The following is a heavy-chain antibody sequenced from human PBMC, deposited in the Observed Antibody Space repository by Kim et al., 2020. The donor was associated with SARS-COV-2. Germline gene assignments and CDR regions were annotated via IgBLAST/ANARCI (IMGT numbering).Heavy chain of an antibody. CDR3: ARTTGSGGYVD. D-gene: IGHD4-17*01. J-gene: IGHJ4*02. Sequence: GGSLRLSCAASGFTFSNYWMHWVRQAPGKGLVWVSRVKGDGSITRYADSVKGRFTISRDNAKNTLYLQMNSLGVEDTAVYYCARTTGSGGYVDWGQGTLVTVSS. CDR2: VKGDGSIT. CDR1: GFTFSNYW. V-gene: IGHV3-74*01.